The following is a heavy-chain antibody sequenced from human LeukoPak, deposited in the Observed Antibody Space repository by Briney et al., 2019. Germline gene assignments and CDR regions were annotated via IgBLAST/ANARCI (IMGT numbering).Heavy chain of an antibody. J-gene: IGHJ4*02. CDR3: ARGYPRPRITMVRRVITSYSYFDY. V-gene: IGHV4-34*01. CDR2: INHSGST. D-gene: IGHD3-10*01. CDR1: GGSFSGYY. Sequence: SETLSLTCAVYGGSFSGYYWSWIRQPPGKGLEWIGEINHSGSTNYNPSLKSRVTISVDTSKNQFSLKLSSVTAADTAVYYCARGYPRPRITMVRRVITSYSYFDYWGQGTLVTVSS.